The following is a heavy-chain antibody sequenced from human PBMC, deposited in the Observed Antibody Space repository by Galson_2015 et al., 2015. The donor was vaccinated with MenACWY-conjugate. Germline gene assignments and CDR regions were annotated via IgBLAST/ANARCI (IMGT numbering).Heavy chain of an antibody. CDR1: GFTFRNYW. J-gene: IGHJ6*02. V-gene: IGHV3-7*03. Sequence: SLRLSCAASGFTFRNYWMTWVRQAPGKGLEWGASIKKDGSEKYYVDSVKGRFTISRDNAKNSLYLEMNSLRFEDTAVYSCARGHYGMDVWGQGTTVTASS. CDR2: IKKDGSEK. CDR3: ARGHYGMDV.